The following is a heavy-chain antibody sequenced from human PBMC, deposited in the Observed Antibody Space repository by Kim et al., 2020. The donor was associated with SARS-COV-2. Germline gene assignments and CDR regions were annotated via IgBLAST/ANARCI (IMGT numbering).Heavy chain of an antibody. CDR2: IIPILGIA. Sequence: SVKVSCKASGGTFSSYAISWVRQAPGQGLEWMGRIIPILGIANYAQKFQGRVTITADKSTSTAYMELSSLRSEDTAVYYCASFRGGVVAARRNFDYWGQGTLVTVSS. D-gene: IGHD2-15*01. J-gene: IGHJ4*02. CDR3: ASFRGGVVAARRNFDY. CDR1: GGTFSSYA. V-gene: IGHV1-69*04.